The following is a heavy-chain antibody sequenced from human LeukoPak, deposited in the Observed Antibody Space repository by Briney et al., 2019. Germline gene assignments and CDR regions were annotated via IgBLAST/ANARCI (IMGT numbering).Heavy chain of an antibody. D-gene: IGHD3-22*01. V-gene: IGHV1-69*13. CDR3: ARQGIVGVFFDY. CDR1: GYTFTGYY. CDR2: IIPIFGTA. J-gene: IGHJ4*02. Sequence: ASVKVSCKASGYTFTGYYMHWVRQAPGQGLEWMGGIIPIFGTANYAQKFQGRVTITADESTSTAYMELSSLRSEDTAVYYCARQGIVGVFFDYWGQGTLVTVSS.